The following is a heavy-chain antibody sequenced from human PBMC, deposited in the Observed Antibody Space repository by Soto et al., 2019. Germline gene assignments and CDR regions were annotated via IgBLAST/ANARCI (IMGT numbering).Heavy chain of an antibody. J-gene: IGHJ4*02. V-gene: IGHV1-18*01. D-gene: IGHD2-15*01. CDR1: RYTFTNFG. CDR3: ARDTGSHQDY. Sequence: QVQLVQSGAEVKKPGASVKVSCKASRYTFTNFGISWVRQAPGQGLAWMGWISPYNGNTNYAQKRQGRATMTPDTPTSTAYMELRSLRSDDTAVYYCARDTGSHQDYWGQGTLVTVSS. CDR2: ISPYNGNT.